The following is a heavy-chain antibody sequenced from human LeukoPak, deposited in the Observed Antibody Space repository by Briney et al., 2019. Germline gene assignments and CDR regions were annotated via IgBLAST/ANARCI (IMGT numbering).Heavy chain of an antibody. V-gene: IGHV1-46*01. CDR1: GYTFTSYY. J-gene: IGHJ4*02. CDR2: INPSGGST. D-gene: IGHD6-13*01. CDR3: ARGIQQQLVPDY. Sequence: ASVKVSCKASGYTFTSYYMHWVRQAPGQGLEWMGIINPSGGSTSYAQKFQGRVTMTWDMSTSTVYMELSSLRSEDTAVYYCARGIQQQLVPDYWGQGTLVTVSS.